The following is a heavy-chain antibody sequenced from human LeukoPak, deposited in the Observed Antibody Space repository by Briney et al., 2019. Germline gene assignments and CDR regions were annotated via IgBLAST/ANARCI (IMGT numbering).Heavy chain of an antibody. Sequence: GGSLRLSCAASGFTFNSYAIHWVRQAPGKGLEWVAVISYDGSNKYYADSVKGRFTISRDNSKNTLCVQVNSLGTEDTAAYYCAKGSYYDSSGSFYFDYWGQGTLVTVSS. D-gene: IGHD3-22*01. V-gene: IGHV3-30*04. CDR3: AKGSYYDSSGSFYFDY. CDR1: GFTFNSYA. J-gene: IGHJ4*02. CDR2: ISYDGSNK.